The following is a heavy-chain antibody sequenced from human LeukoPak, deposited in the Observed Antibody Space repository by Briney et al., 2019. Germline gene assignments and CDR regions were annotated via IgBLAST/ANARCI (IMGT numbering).Heavy chain of an antibody. Sequence: KPSETLSLTCTVSGGSISSGGYYWSWIRQHPGKGLEWIGYIYYSGSTYYNPSLKSRVTISVDTSKNQFSLKLSSVTAADTAVYYCAREGRRDYGDYYYYYGMDVWGQGTTVTVSS. V-gene: IGHV4-31*03. CDR3: AREGRRDYGDYYYYYGMDV. CDR2: IYYSGST. CDR1: GGSISSGGYY. D-gene: IGHD4-17*01. J-gene: IGHJ6*02.